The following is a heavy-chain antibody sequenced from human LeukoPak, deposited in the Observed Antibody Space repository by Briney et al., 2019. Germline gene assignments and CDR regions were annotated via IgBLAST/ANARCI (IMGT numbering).Heavy chain of an antibody. CDR2: FIPIFRTP. CDR3: ARAEGLLRLGFDY. V-gene: IGHV1-69*13. J-gene: IGHJ4*02. Sequence: GASVKVSCKASGDSFSSYGVSWVRQAPGQGFEWMGGFIPIFRTPDYAQNFQGRVTFTADESTSTAYMELRGLTSDDTAVYYCARAEGLLRLGFDYWGQGTLVTVS. CDR1: GDSFSSYG. D-gene: IGHD3-16*01.